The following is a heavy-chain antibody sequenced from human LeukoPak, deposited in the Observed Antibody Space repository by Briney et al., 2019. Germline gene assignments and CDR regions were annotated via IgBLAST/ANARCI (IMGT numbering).Heavy chain of an antibody. CDR1: GFTFSSYA. Sequence: PGGSPRLSCAASGFTFSSYAMSWVRQAPGKGLEWVSAISGSGGSTYYADSVKGRFTISRDNSKNTLYLQMNSLRAEDTAVYYCAKGSRDFWSGYYYYYYGMDVWGQGTTVTVSS. J-gene: IGHJ6*02. D-gene: IGHD3-3*01. V-gene: IGHV3-23*01. CDR2: ISGSGGST. CDR3: AKGSRDFWSGYYYYYYGMDV.